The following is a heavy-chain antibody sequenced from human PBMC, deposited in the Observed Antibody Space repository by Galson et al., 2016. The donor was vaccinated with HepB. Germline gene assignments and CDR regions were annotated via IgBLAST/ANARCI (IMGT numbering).Heavy chain of an antibody. CDR2: IYHSGNT. Sequence: SETLSLTCAVSGASISRSNWWSWIRQPPGKGLEWIGEIYHSGNTNYNPSLKSRVTISVDKSENQLSLKLTSVTAADTAVYYCARSLRSYNWYNWFDPWGQGTLVTVSS. V-gene: IGHV4-4*02. J-gene: IGHJ5*02. CDR3: ARSLRSYNWYNWFDP. CDR1: GASISRSNW. D-gene: IGHD1-1*01.